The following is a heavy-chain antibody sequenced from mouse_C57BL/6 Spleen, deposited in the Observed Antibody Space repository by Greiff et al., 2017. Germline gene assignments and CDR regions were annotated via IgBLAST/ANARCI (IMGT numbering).Heavy chain of an antibody. D-gene: IGHD2-13*01. V-gene: IGHV3-6*01. CDR1: GYSITSGYY. Sequence: ESGPGLVKPSQSLSLTCSVTGYSITSGYYWNWIRQFPGNKLEWMGYISYDGSNNYNPSLKNRISITRDTSKNQFFLKLNSVTTEDTATYYCARDLDSYAMDYWGQGTSVTVSS. J-gene: IGHJ4*01. CDR3: ARDLDSYAMDY. CDR2: ISYDGSN.